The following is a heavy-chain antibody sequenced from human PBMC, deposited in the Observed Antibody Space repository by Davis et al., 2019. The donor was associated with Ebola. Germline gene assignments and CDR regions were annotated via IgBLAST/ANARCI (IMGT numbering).Heavy chain of an antibody. CDR3: AGYDILTQDI. CDR2: IYYRGST. D-gene: IGHD3-9*01. J-gene: IGHJ4*02. CDR1: GGSVSSYY. Sequence: PSETLSLTCTVSGGSVSSYYWSWIRQPPGKGLEWIGYIYYRGSTNYNPSLKSRVTISVDTSKNQFSLKLSSVTAADTAVYYCAGYDILTQDIWGQGTLVTVSS. V-gene: IGHV4-59*02.